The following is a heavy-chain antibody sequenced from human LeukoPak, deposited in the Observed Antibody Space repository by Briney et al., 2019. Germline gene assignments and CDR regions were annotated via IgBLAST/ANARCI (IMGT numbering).Heavy chain of an antibody. V-gene: IGHV4-34*01. Sequence: SETLSLTCAVYGGSFSGYYWSWIRQPPGKGLEWIGEINHSGSTNYNPSLKSRVTISVDTSKNQFSLKLSSVTAADTAVYYCARGDYDFWSGSRRGKGWFDPWGQGTLVTVSS. CDR2: INHSGST. D-gene: IGHD3-3*01. J-gene: IGHJ5*02. CDR3: ARGDYDFWSGSRRGKGWFDP. CDR1: GGSFSGYY.